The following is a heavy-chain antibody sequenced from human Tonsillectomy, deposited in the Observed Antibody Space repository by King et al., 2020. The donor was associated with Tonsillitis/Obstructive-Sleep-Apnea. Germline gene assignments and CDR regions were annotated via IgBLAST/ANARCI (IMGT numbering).Heavy chain of an antibody. CDR3: ARDLRGDYSGIYSEYFQH. V-gene: IGHV3-7*03. CDR2: IKQDGSEK. Sequence: VQLVESGGGLVQPGGSLRLSCAASGFTFSSYWMSWVRQAPGKGLEWVANIKQDGSEKYYVDSVKGRFTISRDNAKNSLYLQMNSLRAEDTAVYYCARDLRGDYSGIYSEYFQHWGEGTLVTVSS. CDR1: GFTFSSYW. J-gene: IGHJ1*01. D-gene: IGHD1-26*01.